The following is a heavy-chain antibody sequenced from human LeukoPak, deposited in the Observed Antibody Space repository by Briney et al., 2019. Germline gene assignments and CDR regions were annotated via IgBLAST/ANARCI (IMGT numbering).Heavy chain of an antibody. J-gene: IGHJ4*02. Sequence: ASVKVSCKASGYTFTGYYMHWVRQAPGQGLEWMGWINPNSGGTNYAQKFQGRVTMTRDTSISTAYMELSRLRSDDTAVYYCARDWSRYDILTGNFGYWGQGTLVTVSS. CDR1: GYTFTGYY. CDR2: INPNSGGT. CDR3: ARDWSRYDILTGNFGY. D-gene: IGHD3-9*01. V-gene: IGHV1-2*02.